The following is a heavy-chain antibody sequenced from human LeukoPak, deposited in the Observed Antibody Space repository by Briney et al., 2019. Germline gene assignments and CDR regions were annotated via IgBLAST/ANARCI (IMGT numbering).Heavy chain of an antibody. CDR3: AKGFSRSRIYYFDY. J-gene: IGHJ4*02. CDR1: GFTFSSHA. Sequence: GGSLRLSCAASGFTFSSHAMSWVRQAPGKGLEWVSAISGSGGSTYYADSVKGRFTISRDNSKNTLYLQMNSLRAEDTAVYYCAKGFSRSRIYYFDYWGQGTLVTVSS. CDR2: ISGSGGST. V-gene: IGHV3-23*01.